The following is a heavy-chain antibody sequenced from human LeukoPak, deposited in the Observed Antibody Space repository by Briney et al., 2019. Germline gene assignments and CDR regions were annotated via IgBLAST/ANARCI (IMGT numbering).Heavy chain of an antibody. D-gene: IGHD5-12*01. V-gene: IGHV3-64*01. CDR2: ISSNGGST. CDR1: GFTFSSYA. CDR3: AREQWLRFFDY. Sequence: PGGSLRLSCAASGFTFSSYAMHWVRQAPGKGLEYVSAISSNGGSTYYANSVKGRFTISRDNSKNTLYLQMGSLRAEGMAVYYCAREQWLRFFDYWGQGTLVTVSS. J-gene: IGHJ4*02.